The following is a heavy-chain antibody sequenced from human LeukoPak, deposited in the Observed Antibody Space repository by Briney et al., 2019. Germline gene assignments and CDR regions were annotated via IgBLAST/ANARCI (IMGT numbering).Heavy chain of an antibody. V-gene: IGHV3-30*02. CDR2: LQKDGSDI. D-gene: IGHD3-22*01. CDR1: GFTFSDYG. CDR3: AKEYDSSGYYFDY. Sequence: GGSLRLSCAASGFTFSDYGMHWVRQAPDKGLEWVAFLQKDGSDIHYADSVKGRFTISGDNSKNTLPLQMNSLRAEDTAVYYCAKEYDSSGYYFDYWGQGTLVTVSS. J-gene: IGHJ4*02.